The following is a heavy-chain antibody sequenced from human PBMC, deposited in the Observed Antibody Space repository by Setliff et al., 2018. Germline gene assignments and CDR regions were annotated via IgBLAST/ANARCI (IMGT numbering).Heavy chain of an antibody. V-gene: IGHV1-2*02. CDR2: INPNSGDT. D-gene: IGHD1-26*01. CDR1: GSSFSGHN. J-gene: IGHJ5*02. Sequence: GASVKVSCKVSGSSFSGHNLHWVREAPGQGLEWMGWINPNSGDTHSAQKFQGRVTMTRDTSINTAYMELSSLTSDDTAFYYCVRSGKFGMRFWFDQWGQGTLVTVSS. CDR3: VRSGKFGMRFWFDQ.